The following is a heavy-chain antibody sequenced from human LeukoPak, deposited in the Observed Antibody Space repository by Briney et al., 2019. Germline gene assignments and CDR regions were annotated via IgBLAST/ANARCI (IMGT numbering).Heavy chain of an antibody. D-gene: IGHD3-22*01. V-gene: IGHV1-69*13. J-gene: IGHJ4*02. CDR1: GGTFSSYA. Sequence: SVKVSCKASGGTFSSYAISWVRQAPGQGLEWMGGVIPIFGTANYAQKFQGRVTITADESTSTAYMELSSLRSEDTAVYYCARATYYYDSSGYYYVFDYWGQGTLVTVSS. CDR3: ARATYYYDSSGYYYVFDY. CDR2: VIPIFGTA.